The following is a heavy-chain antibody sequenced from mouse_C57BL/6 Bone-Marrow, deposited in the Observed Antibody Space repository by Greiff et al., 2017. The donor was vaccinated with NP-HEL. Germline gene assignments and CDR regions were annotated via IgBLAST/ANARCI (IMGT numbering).Heavy chain of an antibody. D-gene: IGHD1-1*01. J-gene: IGHJ4*01. CDR1: GFTFSSSG. CDR2: ISSGGSYP. CDR3: ARRGYYGSSYYAMDY. Sequence: EVQLVESGGDLVKPGGSLKLSCAASGFTFSSSGMSWVRQPPDKRLEWVATISSGGSYPYYPDSVTGRFTISRDNAKNTLYLQMSSLKSEDTAMYYCARRGYYGSSYYAMDYWGQGTSVTVSS. V-gene: IGHV5-6*01.